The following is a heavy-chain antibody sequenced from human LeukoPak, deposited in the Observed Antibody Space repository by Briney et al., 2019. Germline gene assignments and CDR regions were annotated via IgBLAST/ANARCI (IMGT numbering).Heavy chain of an antibody. D-gene: IGHD6-13*01. J-gene: IGHJ4*02. Sequence: GGSLRLSCAASGFTFSSYWMHWVRQAPGKGLVWVSRINSDGSSSSYADSVKGRFTISRDSAKNTLYLQMNSLRAEDTAVYYCARVGYGGTWYVDYWGQGTLVTVSS. CDR3: ARVGYGGTWYVDY. V-gene: IGHV3-74*01. CDR1: GFTFSSYW. CDR2: INSDGSSS.